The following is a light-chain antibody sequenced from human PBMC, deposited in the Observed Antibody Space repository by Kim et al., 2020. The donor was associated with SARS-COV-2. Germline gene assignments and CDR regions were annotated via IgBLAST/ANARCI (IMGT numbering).Light chain of an antibody. V-gene: IGLV3-19*01. J-gene: IGLJ2*01. Sequence: SSELTQDPAVSVALGQTVRITCQGDSLRSYYATWYQQKPRQAPILVIYGKNNRPSGIPDRFSGSSSGNTASLTITGTQADDEADYYCTSRDSNDNVVFGGGTQLTVL. CDR1: SLRSYY. CDR2: GKN. CDR3: TSRDSNDNVV.